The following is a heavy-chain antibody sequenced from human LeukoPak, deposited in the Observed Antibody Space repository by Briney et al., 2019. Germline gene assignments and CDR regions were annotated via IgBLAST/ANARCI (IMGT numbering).Heavy chain of an antibody. V-gene: IGHV3-7*03. J-gene: IGHJ4*02. D-gene: IGHD5-24*01. Sequence: GGSLRLSCVASGFSSSSYWMSWVRQVPGKGLEWVADIKQDGSAELYVDSVKGRFTISRDNAKKSLYLQMNSLRVEDTAVYYCARPRQDGEIFDHWGQGTLVTVSS. CDR2: IKQDGSAE. CDR1: GFSSSSYW. CDR3: ARPRQDGEIFDH.